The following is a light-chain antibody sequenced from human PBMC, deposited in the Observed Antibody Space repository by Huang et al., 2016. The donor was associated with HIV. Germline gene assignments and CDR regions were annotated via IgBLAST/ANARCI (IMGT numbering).Light chain of an antibody. J-gene: IGKJ2*03. Sequence: DIQMTQSPSSLSASIGDRVTITCQASQDISNYLNLYQQKPGKAPKLLMYDATNSEAGVPSRFSGRGSGTDFTLTISRLQPEDFATYYCQQFDNVPYSFGQGTRLEIK. CDR1: QDISNY. CDR3: QQFDNVPYS. CDR2: DAT. V-gene: IGKV1-33*01.